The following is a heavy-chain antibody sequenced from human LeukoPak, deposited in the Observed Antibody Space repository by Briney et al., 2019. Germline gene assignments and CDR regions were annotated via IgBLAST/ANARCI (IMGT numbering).Heavy chain of an antibody. J-gene: IGHJ4*02. D-gene: IGHD6-19*01. Sequence: SETLSLTCTVSGGSISSYYWSWIRQPPGKGLEWIGYIYYSGSTNYNPSLKSRVTISVDTSKNQFSLKLSSVTAADTAVYYCARSSGWYAFGYWGQGTLVTVSS. V-gene: IGHV4-59*08. CDR2: IYYSGST. CDR1: GGSISSYY. CDR3: ARSSGWYAFGY.